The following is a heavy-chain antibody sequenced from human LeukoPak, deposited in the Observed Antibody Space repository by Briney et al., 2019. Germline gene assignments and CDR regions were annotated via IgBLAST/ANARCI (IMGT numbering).Heavy chain of an antibody. V-gene: IGHV3-30*04. CDR1: GFTSSIYS. J-gene: IGHJ4*02. CDR2: MSYDGVDE. Sequence: GGSQRLSCTTTGFTSSIYSMHWVRQAPGKGLEWVAVMSYDGVDEYYADSVKGRFTISRDNSKNTLYLQMNSLRAEDTAVYYCATVAVAGKGDYWGQGTLVTVSS. D-gene: IGHD6-19*01. CDR3: ATVAVAGKGDY.